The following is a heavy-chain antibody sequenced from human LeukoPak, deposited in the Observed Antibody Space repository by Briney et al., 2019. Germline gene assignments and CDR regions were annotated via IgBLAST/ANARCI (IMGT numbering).Heavy chain of an antibody. V-gene: IGHV4-34*01. D-gene: IGHD6-19*01. CDR1: GGSFSGYY. J-gene: IGHJ3*02. Sequence: PSETLSLTCAVYGGSFSGYYWSWIRQPPGKGLEWIGEINHSGSTNYNPSLKSRVTISVDTSKNQFSLKLSSVTAADTAVYYCAKGDSSGWSFWDIWGQGTMVTVSS. CDR2: INHSGST. CDR3: AKGDSSGWSFWDI.